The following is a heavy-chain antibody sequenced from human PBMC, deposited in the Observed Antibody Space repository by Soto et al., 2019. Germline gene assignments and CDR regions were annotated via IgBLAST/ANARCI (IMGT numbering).Heavy chain of an antibody. CDR1: GGPISSSNYY. CDR2: ISYSGST. J-gene: IGHJ4*02. V-gene: IGHV4-39*01. D-gene: IGHD6-6*01. Sequence: SETLSLTCTVSGGPISSSNYYWGWIRQPPGKGLEWIGSISYSGSTYYNPSLRSRVTISVDTSKSQLSLKLNSVTAADTAVYYCASPPFIAARLTTFDYWGQGTLVTVSS. CDR3: ASPPFIAARLTTFDY.